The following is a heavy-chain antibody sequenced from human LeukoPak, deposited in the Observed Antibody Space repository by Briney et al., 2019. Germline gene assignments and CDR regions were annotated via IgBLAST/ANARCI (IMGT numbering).Heavy chain of an antibody. CDR2: IYYSGST. J-gene: IGHJ3*02. CDR1: GGSISSYY. D-gene: IGHD3-16*01. V-gene: IGHV4-59*01. Sequence: PSETLSLTCSVSGGSISSYYWSWIRQPPGKGLEWIGNIYYSGSTNDNPSLKTRVTVSVDTSKNQFSLQLSSVTAADTAVYYCARANTNNEAFDIWGRGTLVTVSS. CDR3: ARANTNNEAFDI.